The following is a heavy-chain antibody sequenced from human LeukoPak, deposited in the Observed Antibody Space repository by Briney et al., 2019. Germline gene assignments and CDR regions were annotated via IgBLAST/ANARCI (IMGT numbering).Heavy chain of an antibody. Sequence: SETLSLTCTVSGGSISSGGYYWSWIRQHPGKGLEWIGYIYCSGGTYYNPSLKSRVTISVDASKNQFSLKLSSVTAADTAVYYCARDLGDLGGYFDYWGQGTLVTVSS. D-gene: IGHD3-16*01. J-gene: IGHJ4*02. CDR2: IYCSGGT. V-gene: IGHV4-31*03. CDR3: ARDLGDLGGYFDY. CDR1: GGSISSGGYY.